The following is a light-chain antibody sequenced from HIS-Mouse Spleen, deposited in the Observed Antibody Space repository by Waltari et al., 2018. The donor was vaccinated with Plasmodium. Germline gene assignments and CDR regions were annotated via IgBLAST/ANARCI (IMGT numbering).Light chain of an antibody. V-gene: IGLV2-8*01. CDR2: EVS. CDR1: RSDVGGYTY. Sequence: QSALTQPPSASGSPGQSVTISCTGTRSDVGGYTYLSWYQQHPGKAPKLMIYEVSKRPSGVPDRFSGSKSGNTASLTVSGLQAEDEADYYCSSYAGSNNLVFGGGTKLTVL. J-gene: IGLJ2*01. CDR3: SSYAGSNNLV.